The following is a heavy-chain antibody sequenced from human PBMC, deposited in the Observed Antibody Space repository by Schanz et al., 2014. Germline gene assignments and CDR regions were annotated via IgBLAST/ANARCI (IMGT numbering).Heavy chain of an antibody. J-gene: IGHJ4*02. V-gene: IGHV3-30*03. CDR3: ARKVVATIGGYYDN. CDR1: GITFSSHS. D-gene: IGHD5-12*01. CDR2: VSSDGNND. Sequence: PGGSLRLSCAASGITFSSHSFNWVRQIPGKGLEWVALVSSDGNNDYYTDSVKGRFTISRDNAENTLFLQMNSLRAEDTAVYYCARKVVATIGGYYDNWGQGTLVIVSS.